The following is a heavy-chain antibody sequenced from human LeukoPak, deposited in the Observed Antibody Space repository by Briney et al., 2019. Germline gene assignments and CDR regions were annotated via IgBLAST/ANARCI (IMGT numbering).Heavy chain of an antibody. CDR1: GGTLSSYA. CDR2: IIPLFGTA. J-gene: IGHJ5*02. Sequence: SVKVSCKASGGTLSSYAISWVRQAPGQGLEWMAGIIPLFGTANYAQKFQGRVTITTDESTSTAYIELSGLRSEDTAVYYCARKGYDYSNYGGFRFDPWCQGTLVTVSS. D-gene: IGHD4-11*01. V-gene: IGHV1-69*05. CDR3: ARKGYDYSNYGGFRFDP.